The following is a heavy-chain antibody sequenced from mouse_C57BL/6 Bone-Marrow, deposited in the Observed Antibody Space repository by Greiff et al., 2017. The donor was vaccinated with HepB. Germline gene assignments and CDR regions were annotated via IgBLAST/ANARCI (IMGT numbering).Heavy chain of an antibody. D-gene: IGHD2-4*01. V-gene: IGHV1-55*01. CDR1: GYTFTSYW. Sequence: QVQLQQPGAELVKPGASVKMSCKASGYTFTSYWITWVKQRPGQGLEWIGDIYPGSGSTNYNEKFKSKATLTVDTSSSTAYMQLSSLTSEDSAVYYGAAYDYDWAWFAYWGQGTLVTVSA. CDR2: IYPGSGST. J-gene: IGHJ3*01. CDR3: AAYDYDWAWFAY.